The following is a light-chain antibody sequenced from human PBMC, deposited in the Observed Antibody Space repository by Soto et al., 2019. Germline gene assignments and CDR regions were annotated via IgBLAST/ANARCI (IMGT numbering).Light chain of an antibody. CDR2: EVS. CDR3: CSYAGSSPYV. J-gene: IGLJ1*01. V-gene: IGLV2-23*02. Sequence: QSVLTQPASVSGSPGQSITISCTGTSSDVGSYNLVSWYQQHPGKAPKLMIYEVSKRPSGVSNRFSGYKSGNTASLTISGLQAEDEADYYCCSYAGSSPYVFGTGTKLTVL. CDR1: SSDVGSYNL.